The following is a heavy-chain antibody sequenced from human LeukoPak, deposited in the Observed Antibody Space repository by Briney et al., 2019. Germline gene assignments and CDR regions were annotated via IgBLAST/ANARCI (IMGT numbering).Heavy chain of an antibody. D-gene: IGHD5-18*01. V-gene: IGHV4-38-2*01. Sequence: SETLSLTCAVSGYSISSGYYWGWIRQPPGKGLEWIGSIYHSGSTYYNPSRKSRVTISVDTSKNQFSLKLSSVTAADTAVYYCAKTYSYGFTRPPFKNWFDPWGQGTLVTVSS. CDR1: GYSISSGYY. CDR2: IYHSGST. CDR3: AKTYSYGFTRPPFKNWFDP. J-gene: IGHJ5*02.